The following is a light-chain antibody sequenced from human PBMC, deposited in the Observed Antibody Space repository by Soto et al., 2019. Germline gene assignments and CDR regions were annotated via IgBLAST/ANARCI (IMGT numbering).Light chain of an antibody. CDR3: QQGHNWPLT. J-gene: IGKJ2*01. CDR1: QSINSE. V-gene: IGKV3-15*01. CDR2: GAS. Sequence: EIVMTQSPATLSLSPGERVALSYRASQSINSELAWYQQKPGQPPRLLIYGASTRATGVPARFTGSESGSDFTLTISGLQSEDFAVYYCQQGHNWPLTFGQGTRLEI.